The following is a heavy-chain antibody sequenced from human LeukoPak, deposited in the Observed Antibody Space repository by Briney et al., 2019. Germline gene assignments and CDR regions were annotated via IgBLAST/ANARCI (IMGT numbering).Heavy chain of an antibody. Sequence: PGGSLRLSCAASGFTFDDYTMHWVRQAPGKGLEWVSLISWDGGSTYYADSVKGRFTISRDNAKNSLYLQMNSLRAEDTAMYYCASSGWYSTPNWFDPWGQGTLVIVSS. CDR1: GFTFDDYT. V-gene: IGHV3-43*01. D-gene: IGHD6-19*01. J-gene: IGHJ5*02. CDR3: ASSGWYSTPNWFDP. CDR2: ISWDGGST.